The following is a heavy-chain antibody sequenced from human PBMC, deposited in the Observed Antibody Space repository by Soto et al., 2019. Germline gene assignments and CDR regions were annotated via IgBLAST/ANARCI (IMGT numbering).Heavy chain of an antibody. CDR3: ARDRVMDYYYGMDV. J-gene: IGHJ6*02. D-gene: IGHD2-8*01. Sequence: HPGGSLRLSCAASGFTFSSYWMSWVRQAPGKGLEWVANIKQDGSEKYYVDSVKGRFTISRDNAKNSLYLQMNSLRAEDTAVYYCARDRVMDYYYGMDVWGQGTTVTVSS. CDR2: IKQDGSEK. V-gene: IGHV3-7*03. CDR1: GFTFSSYW.